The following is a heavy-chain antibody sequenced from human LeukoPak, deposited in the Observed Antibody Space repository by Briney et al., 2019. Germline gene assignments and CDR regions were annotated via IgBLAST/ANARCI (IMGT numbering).Heavy chain of an antibody. CDR2: INPSGGSP. V-gene: IGHV1-46*01. D-gene: IGHD3-10*01. J-gene: IGHJ4*02. Sequence: ASVKVSCKASGYTFSSHYIHWVRQAPGQGLEWMARINPSGGSPSYAQKFQGRVTMTRDTATSTVYMELNSLRSEDTAVYYCASVHNYYGSGSYSYWGQGTLVTVSS. CDR3: ASVHNYYGSGSYSY. CDR1: GYTFSSHY.